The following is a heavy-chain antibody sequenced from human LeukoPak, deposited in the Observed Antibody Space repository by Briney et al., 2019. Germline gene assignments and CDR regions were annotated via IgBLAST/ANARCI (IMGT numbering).Heavy chain of an antibody. CDR2: IRYDGSNK. CDR3: AKDQRNWYYDYVWGSYRPVYYFDY. CDR1: GFTFSSYA. Sequence: GGSLRLSCAASGFTFSSYAMSWVRQAPGKGLEWVAFIRYDGSNKYYADSVKGRFTISRDNSKNTLYLQMNSLRAEDTAVYYCAKDQRNWYYDYVWGSYRPVYYFDYWGQGTLVTVSS. V-gene: IGHV3-30*02. D-gene: IGHD3-16*02. J-gene: IGHJ4*02.